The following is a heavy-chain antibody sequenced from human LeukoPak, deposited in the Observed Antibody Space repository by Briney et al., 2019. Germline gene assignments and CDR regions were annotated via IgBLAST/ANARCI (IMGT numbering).Heavy chain of an antibody. J-gene: IGHJ3*02. Sequence: GGSLRLSCAASGFTFSSYAMCWVRQTPGKGLEWVSAISGSGGSTYYADSVKGRFTISRDNSKNTLYLQMNSLRAEDTAVYYCATTTGTKGGAFDIWGQGTMVTVSS. V-gene: IGHV3-23*01. D-gene: IGHD1-1*01. CDR3: ATTTGTKGGAFDI. CDR1: GFTFSSYA. CDR2: ISGSGGST.